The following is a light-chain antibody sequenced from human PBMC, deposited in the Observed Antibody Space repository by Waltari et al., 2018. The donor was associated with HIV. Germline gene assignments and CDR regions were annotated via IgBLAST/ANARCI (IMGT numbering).Light chain of an antibody. J-gene: IGKJ1*01. CDR3: QQYNSYPWT. CDR2: KAS. Sequence: DIQMTQSPSTLSASVGDRVTITCRASPNISSWLAWYLQKRGKAPKLLIYKASSLDSGSPSRFSRRGSETDFTLTSSSLQADDFATYYCQQYNSYPWTSGQGTKVEIK. CDR1: PNISSW. V-gene: IGKV1-5*03.